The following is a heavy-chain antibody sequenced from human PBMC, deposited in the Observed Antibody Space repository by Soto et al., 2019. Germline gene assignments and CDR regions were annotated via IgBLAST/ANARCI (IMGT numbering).Heavy chain of an antibody. V-gene: IGHV3-30*18. CDR3: AKDTTLITDILTGPFDY. Sequence: PGGSLRLSCAASGFTFSSYGMHWVRQAPGKGLEWVAVISYDGSNKYYADSVKGRFTISRDNSKNTLYLQMNSLRAEDTAVYYCAKDTTLITDILTGPFDYWGQGTLVTVSS. J-gene: IGHJ4*02. D-gene: IGHD3-9*01. CDR1: GFTFSSYG. CDR2: ISYDGSNK.